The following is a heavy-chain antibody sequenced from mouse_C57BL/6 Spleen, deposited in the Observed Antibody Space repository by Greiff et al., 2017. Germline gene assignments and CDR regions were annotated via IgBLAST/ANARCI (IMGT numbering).Heavy chain of an antibody. D-gene: IGHD2-5*01. CDR1: GYTFTDYY. V-gene: IGHV1-26*01. J-gene: IGHJ4*01. CDR2: INPNNGGT. CDR3: ARSIYSNYEDYYAMDY. Sequence: EVQLQQSGPELVKPGASVKISCKASGYTFTDYYMNWVKQSHGKSLEWIGDINPNNGGTSYNQKFKGKATLTVDKSSSTAYMELRSLTSEDSAVYYCARSIYSNYEDYYAMDYWGQGTSVTVSS.